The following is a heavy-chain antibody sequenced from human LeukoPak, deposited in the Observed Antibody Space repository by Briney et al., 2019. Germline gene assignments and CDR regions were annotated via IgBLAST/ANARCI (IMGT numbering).Heavy chain of an antibody. V-gene: IGHV3-30-3*01. Sequence: GRSLRLSCAASGFTFSSYAMHWVRQAPGKGLEWVAVISYDGSNKYYADSVKGRFTISRDNSKNTLFLQMNSLRAEDSALYYCAKEMSRSAIFDYWGQGTLLTVSS. CDR3: AKEMSRSAIFDY. CDR1: GFTFSSYA. J-gene: IGHJ4*02. D-gene: IGHD2-2*01. CDR2: ISYDGSNK.